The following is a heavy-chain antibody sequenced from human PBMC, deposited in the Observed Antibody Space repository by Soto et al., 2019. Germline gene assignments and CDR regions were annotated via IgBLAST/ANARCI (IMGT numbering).Heavy chain of an antibody. CDR2: ISGSGGRT. D-gene: IGHD3-10*01. Sequence: GGSLRLSCAASGFTFSSYATSWVRQAPGKGLEWVSAISGSGGRTYYADSVKGRFTISRDNSKNTLSLQMNSLSAEDTAVYYCAKGVTDYYGSGSYFDYWGQGTLVTVSS. CDR1: GFTFSSYA. J-gene: IGHJ4*02. CDR3: AKGVTDYYGSGSYFDY. V-gene: IGHV3-23*01.